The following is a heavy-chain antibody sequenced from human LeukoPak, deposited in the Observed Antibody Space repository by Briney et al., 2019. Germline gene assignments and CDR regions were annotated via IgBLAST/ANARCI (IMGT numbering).Heavy chain of an antibody. Sequence: SETLSLTCTVSGGSISSYYWSWIRQPPGKGLEWLGYIYYSGSTNYNPSLKSRVTISVDTSKNQFSLKLSSVTAADTAVYYCARLHYDTSYGMDVWGQGTTVTVSS. CDR2: IYYSGST. CDR1: GGSISSYY. J-gene: IGHJ6*02. CDR3: ARLHYDTSYGMDV. D-gene: IGHD3-9*01. V-gene: IGHV4-59*08.